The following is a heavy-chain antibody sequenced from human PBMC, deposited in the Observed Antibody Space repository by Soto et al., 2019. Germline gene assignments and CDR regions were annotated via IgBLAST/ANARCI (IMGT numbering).Heavy chain of an antibody. CDR2: ISGSGGST. Sequence: GGSLRLSCAASGFTFSSYAMSWVRQAPGKGLEWVSAISGSGGSTYYADSVKGRFTISRDNSKNTLYLQMNSLRAEDTAVYYCAKDRRYSYGYSFNSGVKENWFDPWGQGTLVTVSS. CDR1: GFTFSSYA. D-gene: IGHD5-18*01. J-gene: IGHJ5*02. V-gene: IGHV3-23*01. CDR3: AKDRRYSYGYSFNSGVKENWFDP.